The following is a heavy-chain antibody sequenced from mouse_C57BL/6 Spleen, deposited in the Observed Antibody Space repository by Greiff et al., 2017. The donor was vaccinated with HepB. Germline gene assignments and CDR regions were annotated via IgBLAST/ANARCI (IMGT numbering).Heavy chain of an antibody. D-gene: IGHD3-2*01. CDR3: ARRADSGDY. CDR1: GYTFTSYW. J-gene: IGHJ4*01. CDR2: IDPSDSYT. V-gene: IGHV1-50*01. Sequence: QVQLQQPGAELVKPGASVKLSCKASGYTFTSYWMQWVKQRPGQGLEWIGEIDPSDSYTNYNQKFKGKATLTVDTSSSTAYMQLSSLTSEDSAVNYCARRADSGDYWGQGTSVTVSS.